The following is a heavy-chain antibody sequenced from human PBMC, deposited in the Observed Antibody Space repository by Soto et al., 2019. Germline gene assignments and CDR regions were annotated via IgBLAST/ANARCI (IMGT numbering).Heavy chain of an antibody. CDR3: ARTLSSGSYFYY. J-gene: IGHJ4*02. D-gene: IGHD1-26*01. V-gene: IGHV4-39*01. Sequence: QLQLQESGPRLVKPSETLSLTCSVSGDSLSSRTYYWGWIRQAPGKGLEWIGTMYYSGNTYYNPSLKRRVTISVDTSKNQFSLKLRSVTAADTAVYYCARTLSSGSYFYYWGQGSLVTVSS. CDR2: MYYSGNT. CDR1: GDSLSSRTYY.